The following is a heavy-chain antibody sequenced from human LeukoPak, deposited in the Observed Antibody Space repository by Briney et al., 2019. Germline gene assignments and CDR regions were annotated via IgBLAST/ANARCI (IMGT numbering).Heavy chain of an antibody. CDR2: FSYTGNT. J-gene: IGHJ4*02. CDR3: ARDQGSSNWFYY. V-gene: IGHV4-39*07. Sequence: SETLSLTCSVSGDSVNYDYYYWGWVRQPPGKELEWIGTFSYTGNTYYNPSLKSRVTISVDTSKSHFSLTLTSVTAADTGVYYCARDQGSSNWFYYWGQGILVTVSS. D-gene: IGHD4-11*01. CDR1: GDSVNYDYYY.